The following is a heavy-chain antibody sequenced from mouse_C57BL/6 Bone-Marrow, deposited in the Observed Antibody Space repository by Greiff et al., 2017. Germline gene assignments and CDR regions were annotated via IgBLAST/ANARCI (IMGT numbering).Heavy chain of an antibody. CDR3: ARPYYGSRGDWYFDV. J-gene: IGHJ1*03. D-gene: IGHD1-1*01. Sequence: VQLQQSVAELVRPGASVKLSCTASGFNIKNTYMHWVKQRPEQGLEWIGRIDPANGNTKYAPKFQGKATITADTSSNTAYLQLSSLTSEDTAIYYCARPYYGSRGDWYFDVWGTGTTVTVSS. V-gene: IGHV14-3*01. CDR2: IDPANGNT. CDR1: GFNIKNTY.